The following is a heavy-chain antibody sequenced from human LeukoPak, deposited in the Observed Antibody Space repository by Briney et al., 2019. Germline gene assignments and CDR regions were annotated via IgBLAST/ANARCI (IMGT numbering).Heavy chain of an antibody. D-gene: IGHD4-23*01. V-gene: IGHV4-31*03. CDR2: IYYSGST. J-gene: IGHJ4*02. CDR3: ARARTDYGGNSCFDY. Sequence: KASETLSLTCTVSGGSISSGGYYWSWIRQHPGKGLEWIGYIYYSGSTYYNPSLKSRVTISVDTSKNQFSLKLSSVTAADTAVYYCARARTDYGGNSCFDYWGQGTLVTVSS. CDR1: GGSISSGGYY.